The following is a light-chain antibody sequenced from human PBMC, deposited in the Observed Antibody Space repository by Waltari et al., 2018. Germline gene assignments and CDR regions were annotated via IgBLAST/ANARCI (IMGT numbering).Light chain of an antibody. V-gene: IGKV1-5*03. CDR1: KRISNW. CDR2: KAS. Sequence: DTQITQYPSTLSASVGDRVTNTCRTSKRISNWLAWNQQKPGKTPNLLVYKASRLESGVPSGFSSSGAETEFTLIISSLQPEDFATYCCQQYDIYPWTFGQGTNVEIK. J-gene: IGKJ1*01. CDR3: QQYDIYPWT.